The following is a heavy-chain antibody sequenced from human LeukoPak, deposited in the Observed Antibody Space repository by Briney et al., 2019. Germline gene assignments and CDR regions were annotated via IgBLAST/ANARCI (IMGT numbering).Heavy chain of an antibody. J-gene: IGHJ5*02. Sequence: ASVKVSCKASGYTFIDYYIHWARQAPGQGLEWMGRINPSSGGTNYAQKFQGRVTMTRDTSITTAYMELSRLRSDDTAVYYCARDDNSGYYSGPWGQGTLVTVSS. V-gene: IGHV1-2*06. D-gene: IGHD3-22*01. CDR2: INPSSGGT. CDR1: GYTFIDYY. CDR3: ARDDNSGYYSGP.